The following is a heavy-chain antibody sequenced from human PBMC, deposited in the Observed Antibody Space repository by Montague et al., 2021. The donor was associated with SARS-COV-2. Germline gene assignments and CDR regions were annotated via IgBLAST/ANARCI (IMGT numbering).Heavy chain of an antibody. D-gene: IGHD6-19*01. CDR3: ARDRQQWLLGSYFDC. CDR1: GFTFDSYA. CDR2: VSGSGDDT. Sequence: SLRLSCAASGFTFDSYAMSRVRQAPGKGLQWVSIVSGSGDDTYYADSVKGRFTISRDNSKNTLYLQLNSLRAEDTAVYYCARDRQQWLLGSYFDCWGQGTLVTVSS. J-gene: IGHJ4*02. V-gene: IGHV3-23*01.